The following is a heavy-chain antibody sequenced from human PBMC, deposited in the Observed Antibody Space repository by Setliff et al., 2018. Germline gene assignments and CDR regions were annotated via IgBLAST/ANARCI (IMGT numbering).Heavy chain of an antibody. CDR2: IYTSGST. Sequence: SETLSLTCTVSGGSISRGSYDWSWIRQPAGKGLEWIGRIYTSGSTNYNPSLKSRVTISVDTSKNQFSLKLSSVTAADTAVYYCASYRQDVNYWGQGTLVTVSS. D-gene: IGHD4-4*01. CDR1: GGSISRGSYD. J-gene: IGHJ4*02. CDR3: ASYRQDVNY. V-gene: IGHV4-61*02.